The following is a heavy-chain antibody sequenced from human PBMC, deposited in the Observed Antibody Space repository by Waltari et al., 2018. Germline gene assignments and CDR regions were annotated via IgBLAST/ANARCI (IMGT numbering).Heavy chain of an antibody. CDR3: ATSEESSGPAD. CDR2: ISYDGSNK. Sequence: QVQLVESGGGVVQPGRSLRLSCAASGFTFSSYAMHWVRQAPGKGLELVAVISYDGSNKYYADSVKGRFTISRDNSKNTLYLQMNSLRAEDTAVYYCATSEESSGPADWGQGTLVTVSS. D-gene: IGHD6-19*01. V-gene: IGHV3-30-3*01. CDR1: GFTFSSYA. J-gene: IGHJ4*02.